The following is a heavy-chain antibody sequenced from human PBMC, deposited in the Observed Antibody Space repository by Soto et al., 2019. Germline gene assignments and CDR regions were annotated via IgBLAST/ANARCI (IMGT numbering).Heavy chain of an antibody. CDR1: GFTIGSRA. D-gene: IGHD3-10*01. J-gene: IGHJ4*01. Sequence: GGSLRLSCVASGFTIGSRAMSWVRQGPGEGLEWVSTITDTGGDSKSADSVRGRFAISRDNSRNTLYLQMSSLRAEDSAVYYCASGSKGSYPVSRIFDFWGRGSLVTVSS. V-gene: IGHV3-23*01. CDR2: ITDTGGDS. CDR3: ASGSKGSYPVSRIFDF.